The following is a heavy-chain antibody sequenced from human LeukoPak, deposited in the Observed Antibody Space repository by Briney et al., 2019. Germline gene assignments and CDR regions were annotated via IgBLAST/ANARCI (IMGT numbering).Heavy chain of an antibody. Sequence: SETLSLTCTVSGGSISSYYWSWIRQPPGKGLKWIGYIYYSGSTNYNPSLKSRVTISVDTSKNQFSLKLSSVTAADTAVYYCASNYGDYFDFWGQGTLVTVSS. D-gene: IGHD4-17*01. CDR2: IYYSGST. V-gene: IGHV4-59*08. J-gene: IGHJ4*02. CDR3: ASNYGDYFDF. CDR1: GGSISSYY.